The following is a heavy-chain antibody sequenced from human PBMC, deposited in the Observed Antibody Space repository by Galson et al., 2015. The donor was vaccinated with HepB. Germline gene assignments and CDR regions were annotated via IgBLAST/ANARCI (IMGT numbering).Heavy chain of an antibody. Sequence: SVKVSCKASGYTFTSYHMHWVRQAPGQGLEWMGIINPSGGSTSYAQKFQGRVTMTRDTSTSTVYMELSSLRSEDTAVYYCAREVGAGEGKGWFDPWGQGTLVTVSS. CDR3: AREVGAGEGKGWFDP. CDR2: INPSGGST. CDR1: GYTFTSYH. J-gene: IGHJ5*02. V-gene: IGHV1-46*03. D-gene: IGHD7-27*01.